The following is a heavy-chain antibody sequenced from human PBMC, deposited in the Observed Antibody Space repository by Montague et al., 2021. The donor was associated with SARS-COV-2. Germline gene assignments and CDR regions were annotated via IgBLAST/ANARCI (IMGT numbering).Heavy chain of an antibody. V-gene: IGHV3-13*01. CDR1: GFTFSSYN. Sequence: SLRLSCAASGFTFSSYNMHWVRQAPGKGLEWVSAIVTAGDTDYPDSVKGRFTISRDNAKNSLYLQMNSLRAGDTAVYYCARDLQTPGWYFDLWGRGTLVTVSS. CDR3: ARDLQTPGWYFDL. J-gene: IGHJ2*01. CDR2: IVTAGDT.